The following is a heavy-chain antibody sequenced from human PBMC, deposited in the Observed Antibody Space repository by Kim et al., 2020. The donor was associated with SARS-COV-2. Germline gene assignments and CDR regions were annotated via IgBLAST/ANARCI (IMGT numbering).Heavy chain of an antibody. Sequence: SGPTLVKPTQTLTLTCTFSGFSLTTSGVGVGWIRQPPGKALEWLALIYWDDEKRISPSLKTRLTITKDTSKNQVVLTMTNMDPVDTATYYCARSIPPKWLVAFHIWDQGTMVTVSS. CDR2: IYWDDEK. V-gene: IGHV2-5*02. D-gene: IGHD6-19*01. J-gene: IGHJ3*02. CDR1: GFSLTTSGVG. CDR3: ARSIPPKWLVAFHI.